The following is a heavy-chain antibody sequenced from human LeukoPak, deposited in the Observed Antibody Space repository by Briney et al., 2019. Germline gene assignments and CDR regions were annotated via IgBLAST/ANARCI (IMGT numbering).Heavy chain of an antibody. CDR2: IYSGGST. J-gene: IGHJ4*02. CDR3: ARSCCGSGSCYKPLDY. D-gene: IGHD3-10*01. Sequence: GRSLRLSCAASGFTFSSYAMHWVRQAPGKGLEWVSVIYSGGSTYYADSVKGRFTISRDNSKNTLYLQMNSLRAEDTAVYYCARSCCGSGSCYKPLDYWGQGTLVTVSS. CDR1: GFTFSSYA. V-gene: IGHV3-66*01.